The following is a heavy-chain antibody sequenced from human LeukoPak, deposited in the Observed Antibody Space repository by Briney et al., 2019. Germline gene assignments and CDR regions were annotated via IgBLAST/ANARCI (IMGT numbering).Heavy chain of an antibody. CDR3: AKERQQLAHWFDP. CDR1: GFTFSSYG. Sequence: GRSLRLSCAASGFTFSSYGMHWVRQAPGKGLEWVAVISYDGSNKYYADSVKGRFTISRDHSKNTLYLQMNCLSAEDTAVYYCAKERQQLAHWFDPWGQGTLVTVSS. J-gene: IGHJ5*02. V-gene: IGHV3-30*18. D-gene: IGHD6-13*01. CDR2: ISYDGSNK.